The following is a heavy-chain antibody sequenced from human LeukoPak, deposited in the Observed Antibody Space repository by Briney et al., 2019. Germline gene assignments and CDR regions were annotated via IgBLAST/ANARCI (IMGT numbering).Heavy chain of an antibody. D-gene: IGHD4-11*01. CDR2: IYYSGST. CDR3: ARPQMTSNAFDI. Sequence: PSETLSLTCTVSGGSISSGGYYWSWIRQHPGKGLEWIGYIYYSGSTYYNPSLKSRVTISVDTSKNQFSLKLSSVTAADTAVYYCARPQMTSNAFDIWGQGTMVTVSS. V-gene: IGHV4-31*03. CDR1: GGSISSGGYY. J-gene: IGHJ3*02.